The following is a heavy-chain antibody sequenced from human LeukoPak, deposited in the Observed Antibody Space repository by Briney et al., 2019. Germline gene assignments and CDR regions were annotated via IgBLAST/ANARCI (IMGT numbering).Heavy chain of an antibody. CDR3: ARTAAGNAFDI. V-gene: IGHV3-23*01. Sequence: GGSLRLSCAASGFTFSSYAMSWVRQAPGKGLEWVSAISGSGGSTYYADSVKGRFTISRDNAENSLYLQMNSLRAEDTAVYYCARTAAGNAFDIWGQGTMVTVSS. J-gene: IGHJ3*02. CDR1: GFTFSSYA. D-gene: IGHD6-13*01. CDR2: ISGSGGST.